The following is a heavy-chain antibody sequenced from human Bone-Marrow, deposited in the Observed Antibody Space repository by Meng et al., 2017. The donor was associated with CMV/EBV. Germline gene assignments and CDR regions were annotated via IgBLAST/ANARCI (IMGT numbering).Heavy chain of an antibody. CDR2: IRGSGDHI. V-gene: IGHV3-23*01. Sequence: GESLKISCAASGFTFSNYAMSWVRQGPGKGLEWVSAIRGSGDHIYHADSVKGRFTISSDNSQNTLYLQMNSLRVEDTAVYYCAKGPWDNPHALNIWGQGTMVTVSS. D-gene: IGHD1-14*01. J-gene: IGHJ3*02. CDR1: GFTFSNYA. CDR3: AKGPWDNPHALNI.